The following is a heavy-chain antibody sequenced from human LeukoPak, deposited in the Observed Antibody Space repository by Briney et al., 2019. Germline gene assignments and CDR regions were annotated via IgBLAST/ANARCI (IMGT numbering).Heavy chain of an antibody. CDR2: IYYRGST. V-gene: IGHV4-59*01. J-gene: IGHJ6*02. Sequence: SETLSLTCTVSGGSIRSYYWSWIRQPRGKGLEWIGYIYYRGSTNYNPSLKSRVTISVDTSKNQFSLKLSSVTAADTAVYYCARDRYYYYGMDVWGQGTTVTVSS. CDR3: ARDRYYYYGMDV. CDR1: GGSIRSYY.